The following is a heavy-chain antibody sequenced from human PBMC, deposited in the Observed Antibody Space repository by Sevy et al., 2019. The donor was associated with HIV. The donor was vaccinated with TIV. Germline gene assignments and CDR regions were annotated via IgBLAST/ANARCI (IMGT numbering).Heavy chain of an antibody. D-gene: IGHD3-10*01. V-gene: IGHV3-23*01. CDR1: GFTFDNNA. Sequence: GGSLRLSCAASGFTFDNNAMYWVRQAPGKGLEWVSAISGSGFSTNYAGSVKGRFTISRDISKNTLYLQMNSLRAEDTAVYYCAKVYYYDSGTVIPRGMDVWGQGTTVTVSS. J-gene: IGHJ6*02. CDR3: AKVYYYDSGTVIPRGMDV. CDR2: ISGSGFST.